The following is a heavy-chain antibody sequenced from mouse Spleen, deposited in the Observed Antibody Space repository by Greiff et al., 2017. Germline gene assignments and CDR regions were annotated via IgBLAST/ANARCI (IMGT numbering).Heavy chain of an antibody. CDR1: GFTFTDYY. CDR3: ASNYGPMDY. J-gene: IGHJ4*01. V-gene: IGHV7-3*01. D-gene: IGHD1-1*01. Sequence: DVQLQESGGGLVQPGGSLSLSCAASGFTFTDYYMSWVRQPPGKALEWLGFIRNKANGYTTEYSASVKGRFTISRDNSQSILYLQMNALRAEDSATYYCASNYGPMDYWGQGTSVTVSS. CDR2: IRNKANGYTT.